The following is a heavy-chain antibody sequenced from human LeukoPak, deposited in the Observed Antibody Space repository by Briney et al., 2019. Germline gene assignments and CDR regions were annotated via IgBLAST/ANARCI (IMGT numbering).Heavy chain of an antibody. V-gene: IGHV3-23*01. D-gene: IGHD2-2*01. Sequence: GGSLRLSCAASGFTFSIYAMTWVRQAPGKGLEWVSTISGSGDTIYYADSVKGRFTISRDNPKNTLYVQMNSLRAEDTALYSCAKLEEYCSSSSCHGNWYFDRWGRGTLVTVSS. CDR2: ISGSGDTI. CDR3: AKLEEYCSSSSCHGNWYFDR. J-gene: IGHJ2*01. CDR1: GFTFSIYA.